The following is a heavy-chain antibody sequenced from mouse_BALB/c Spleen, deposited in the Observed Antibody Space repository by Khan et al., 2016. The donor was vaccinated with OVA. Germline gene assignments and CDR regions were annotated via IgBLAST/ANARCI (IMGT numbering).Heavy chain of an antibody. J-gene: IGHJ4*01. CDR1: GYTFTSYW. CDR3: AISNYYGRGLYAMDY. CDR2: IGPGSGSA. Sequence: DLVEPGASVKLSCKASGYTFTSYWINWIKKRPGQGLEWIGQIGPGSGSAYYNDLFKGKATLTVDTSSSTVYIQLSSLSSEDSAVYFYAISNYYGRGLYAMDYWGQGTSVTVSS. D-gene: IGHD1-1*01. V-gene: IGHV1S41*01.